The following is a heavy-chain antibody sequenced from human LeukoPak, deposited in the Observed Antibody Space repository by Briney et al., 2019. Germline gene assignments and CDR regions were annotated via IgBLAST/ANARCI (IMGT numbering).Heavy chain of an antibody. Sequence: SETLSLTCTVSGGSISSHYWSWIRQPPGKGLEWIGYIYYSGSTNYNPSLKSRVTISVDTSKNQFSLKLSSVTAADTAVYYCARARSPDAFDIWGQGTMVTVSS. J-gene: IGHJ3*02. D-gene: IGHD2-15*01. CDR2: IYYSGST. V-gene: IGHV4-59*08. CDR1: GGSISSHY. CDR3: ARARSPDAFDI.